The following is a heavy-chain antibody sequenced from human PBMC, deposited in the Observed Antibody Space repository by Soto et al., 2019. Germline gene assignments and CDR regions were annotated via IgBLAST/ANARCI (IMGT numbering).Heavy chain of an antibody. Sequence: QVQLVESGGGVVQPGRSLRLSCAASGFTFSNYGMHWVRQAPGKGLEWLAVILNDGSDQNYGDSVKGRVTISRDNSKNTLYLQINSLRVDETAVYYCAGEDDRPDNGLDVWGQGTMVTVSS. CDR2: ILNDGSDQ. J-gene: IGHJ3*01. V-gene: IGHV3-33*05. CDR3: AGEDDRPDNGLDV. D-gene: IGHD2-8*01. CDR1: GFTFSNYG.